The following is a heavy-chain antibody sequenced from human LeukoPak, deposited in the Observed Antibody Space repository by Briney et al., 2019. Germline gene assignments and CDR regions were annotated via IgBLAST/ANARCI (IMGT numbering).Heavy chain of an antibody. CDR2: IGTAGDT. V-gene: IGHV3-13*01. CDR1: GFTFSSYD. Sequence: PGGSLRLSCAASGFTFSSYDMHWVRQATGKGLEWVSAIGTAGDTYYPGSVKGRFTISRENAKNSLYLQMNSLRAGDTAVYYCARASNGFGESQYYFDYWGQGTLVTVSS. J-gene: IGHJ4*02. CDR3: ARASNGFGESQYYFDY. D-gene: IGHD3-10*01.